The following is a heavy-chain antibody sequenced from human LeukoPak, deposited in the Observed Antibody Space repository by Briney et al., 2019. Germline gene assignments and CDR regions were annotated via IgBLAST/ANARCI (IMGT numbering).Heavy chain of an antibody. CDR2: INPNSGGT. Sequence: ASVTVSCKASGYTFTGYYMHWVRQAPGQGLEWMGWINPNSGGTNYAQKFQGWVTMTRDTSISTAYMELSRLRSEDTAVYYCATAPYNGASDYWGQGTLVTVSS. J-gene: IGHJ4*02. CDR3: ATAPYNGASDY. CDR1: GYTFTGYY. V-gene: IGHV1-2*04. D-gene: IGHD5-24*01.